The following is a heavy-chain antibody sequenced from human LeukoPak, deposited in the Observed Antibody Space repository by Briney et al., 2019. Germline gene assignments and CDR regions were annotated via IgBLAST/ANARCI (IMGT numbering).Heavy chain of an antibody. Sequence: PGGSLRLSCAASGFTFSSYGMHWVRQAPGKGLEWVAVISYDGSNKYYADSVKGRFTISRDNSKNTLYLQMNSLRAEDTAVYYCAKAFSLLWWEDAFDIWGQGTMVTVSS. CDR2: ISYDGSNK. CDR1: GFTFSSYG. V-gene: IGHV3-30*18. CDR3: AKAFSLLWWEDAFDI. D-gene: IGHD2-21*01. J-gene: IGHJ3*02.